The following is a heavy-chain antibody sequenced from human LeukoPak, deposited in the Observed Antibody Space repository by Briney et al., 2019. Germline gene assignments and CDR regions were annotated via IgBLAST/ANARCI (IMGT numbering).Heavy chain of an antibody. CDR2: TYSDVNT. CDR1: GFTVSSNY. Sequence: PGGSLTLSCAASGFTVSSNYMSWVRQAPGKGLEWVSITYSDVNTNYEDTVKGRFTISRDNSKNTLSLQMNSLRAEDTAVYYCARKNDLFNAAFDIWGQGTVVTVSS. J-gene: IGHJ3*02. D-gene: IGHD2/OR15-2a*01. V-gene: IGHV3-53*01. CDR3: ARKNDLFNAAFDI.